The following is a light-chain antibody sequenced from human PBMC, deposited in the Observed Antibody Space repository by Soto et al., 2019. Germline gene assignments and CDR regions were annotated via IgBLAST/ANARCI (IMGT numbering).Light chain of an antibody. CDR2: SNN. J-gene: IGLJ2*01. V-gene: IGLV1-44*01. CDR3: VAWDDSLNGLV. CDR1: NSNIGSNI. Sequence: QSVLTQPPSASGTPGQRVTISCSGSNSNIGSNIVNWYQQLPGTAPKLLIHSNNQRPSGVPDRFSGSKSDTSASLAISGLQTEYEADYYCVAWDDSLNGLVFGGGTKLTVL.